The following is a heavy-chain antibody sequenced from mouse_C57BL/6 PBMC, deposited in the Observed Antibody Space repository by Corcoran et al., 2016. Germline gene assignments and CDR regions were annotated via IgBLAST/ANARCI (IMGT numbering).Heavy chain of an antibody. CDR2: INTYSGVP. D-gene: IGHD2-2*01. Sequence: QIQLVQSGPELKKPGETVKISCKASGYTFTTYGMSWVKQAPGKGLKWMGWINTYSGVPTYADDFKGRFAFSLETSASTAYLQINNLKNEDTATYFCARSTMVTTSVYYYAMDYWGQGTSVTVSS. V-gene: IGHV9-3*01. CDR1: GYTFTTYG. J-gene: IGHJ4*01. CDR3: ARSTMVTTSVYYYAMDY.